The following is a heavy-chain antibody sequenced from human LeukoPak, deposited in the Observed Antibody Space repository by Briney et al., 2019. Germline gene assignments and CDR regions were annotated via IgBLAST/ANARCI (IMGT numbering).Heavy chain of an antibody. Sequence: GASVKVSCKASGYTFISYAMHWVRQAPGQSLEWMGWINPGNGNTKHSQKFQGRVTITIDTSASITYMELSSLRSDDTAVYYCARGGQGTLVPDYWGQGTLATVSS. J-gene: IGHJ4*02. CDR1: GYTFISYA. CDR2: INPGNGNT. V-gene: IGHV1-3*01. CDR3: ARGGQGTLVPDY. D-gene: IGHD6-6*01.